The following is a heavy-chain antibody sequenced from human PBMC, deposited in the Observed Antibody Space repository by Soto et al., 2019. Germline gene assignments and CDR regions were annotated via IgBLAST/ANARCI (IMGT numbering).Heavy chain of an antibody. V-gene: IGHV3-23*01. CDR2: ISGSGGST. D-gene: IGHD3-22*01. Sequence: EVQLLESGGGLVQPGGSLRLSCAASGFTFSSYAMSWVRQAPGKGLEWVSAISGSGGSTYYADSVKGRFTISRDNSKNTLYLQMNSLRAEDTAVYYCAETHQYYYDSSGYYYALWGQGTLVTVSS. CDR1: GFTFSSYA. CDR3: AETHQYYYDSSGYYYAL. J-gene: IGHJ4*02.